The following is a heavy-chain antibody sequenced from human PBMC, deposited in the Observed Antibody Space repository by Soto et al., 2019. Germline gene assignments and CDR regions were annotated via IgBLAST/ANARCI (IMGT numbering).Heavy chain of an antibody. Sequence: ESGGGVVQPGRSLRLSCAASGFTFNSYGMHWVRQAPGKGLEWVTMIWYDGSNKYYADSVKGRFTISRDNSKNTLYLQMNSLRAEDTAVYYCARGSQTRATALDYWGQGTLVTVSS. D-gene: IGHD1-7*01. CDR1: GFTFNSYG. J-gene: IGHJ4*02. CDR2: IWYDGSNK. V-gene: IGHV3-33*01. CDR3: ARGSQTRATALDY.